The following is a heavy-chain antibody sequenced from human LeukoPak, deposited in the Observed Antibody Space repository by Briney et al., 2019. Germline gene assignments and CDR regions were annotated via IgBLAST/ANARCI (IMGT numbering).Heavy chain of an antibody. CDR3: ARDTSVTPGY. CDR1: GGSISSSSYY. Sequence: SETLSLTCTVSGGSISSSSYYWSWIRQPPGKGLEWIGEINHSGSTNYNPSLKSRVTISVDTSKNQFSLKLSSVTAADTAVYYCARDTSVTPGYWGQGTLVTVSS. J-gene: IGHJ4*02. CDR2: INHSGST. D-gene: IGHD4-23*01. V-gene: IGHV4-39*07.